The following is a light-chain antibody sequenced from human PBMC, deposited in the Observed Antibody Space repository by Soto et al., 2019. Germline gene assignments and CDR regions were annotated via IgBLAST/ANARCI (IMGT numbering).Light chain of an antibody. Sequence: QSVLTQPPSVSGATGQRVTISCTGSSSNIGAGYDVHWYQQLPGTAPKLLIYGNSNRPSGVPDRFSGSKSGTSASLAITGLQAEDEAGYYCQSYDSSLSGSRVFGGGTKLTVL. V-gene: IGLV1-40*01. CDR1: SSNIGAGYD. J-gene: IGLJ2*01. CDR2: GNS. CDR3: QSYDSSLSGSRV.